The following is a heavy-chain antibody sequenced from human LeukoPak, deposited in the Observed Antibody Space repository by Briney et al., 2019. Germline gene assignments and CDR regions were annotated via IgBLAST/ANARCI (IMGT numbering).Heavy chain of an antibody. CDR1: GGSISSSSYY. CDR3: ARDRACSNGVCSYFDY. Sequence: SETLSLTCTVSGGSISSSSYYWGWIRQPPGKGLEWIGSIYYSGTTYYNPSLKSRVTVSAGTSKNQFSLKLTSVTAADTAVYYCARDRACSNGVCSYFDYWGQGTLVTVSS. V-gene: IGHV4-39*01. J-gene: IGHJ4*02. D-gene: IGHD2-8*01. CDR2: IYYSGTT.